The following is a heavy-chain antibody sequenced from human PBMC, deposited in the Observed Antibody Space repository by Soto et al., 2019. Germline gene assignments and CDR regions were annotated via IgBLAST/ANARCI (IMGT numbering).Heavy chain of an antibody. CDR1: GYIFVRNW. V-gene: IGHV5-51*01. CDR2: IFPGDSDT. Sequence: GESLKISCKASGYIFVRNWIAWVRQMPGKGLEWMGIIFPGDSDTRYNPAFQGQVTISVDKSTTTAYLQWSRLKASDTAIYYCARISGSGSFYKRGWFDPWGQGTLVTVSS. CDR3: ARISGSGSFYKRGWFDP. J-gene: IGHJ5*02. D-gene: IGHD3-10*01.